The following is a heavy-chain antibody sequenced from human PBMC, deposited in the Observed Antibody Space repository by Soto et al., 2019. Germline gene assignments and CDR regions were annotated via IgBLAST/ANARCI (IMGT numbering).Heavy chain of an antibody. CDR3: ASLGGPIRGYYGMDV. CDR2: INHSGST. Sequence: PSETLSLTCAVYGGSFSGYYWSWIRQPPGKGLEWIGEINHSGSTNYNPSLKSRVTISVDTSKNQFSLKLSSVTAADTAVYYCASLGGPIRGYYGMDVWGQGTTVTVSS. CDR1: GGSFSGYY. V-gene: IGHV4-34*01. J-gene: IGHJ6*02. D-gene: IGHD3-16*01.